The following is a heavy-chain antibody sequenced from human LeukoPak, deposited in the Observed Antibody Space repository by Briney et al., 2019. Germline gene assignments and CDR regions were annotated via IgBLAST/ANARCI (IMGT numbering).Heavy chain of an antibody. Sequence: GGSLRLSCAASGFSFSNAWMSWVRQAPGKGLEWVSSMYSDGSTYYADSVKGRFSISRDSSKNTMYLQMNSLRDEDTAVYFCARDAAQGGGNSDNWGQGTLVTVSS. CDR3: ARDAAQGGGNSDN. CDR2: MYSDGST. V-gene: IGHV3-53*01. CDR1: GFSFSNAW. J-gene: IGHJ4*02. D-gene: IGHD4-23*01.